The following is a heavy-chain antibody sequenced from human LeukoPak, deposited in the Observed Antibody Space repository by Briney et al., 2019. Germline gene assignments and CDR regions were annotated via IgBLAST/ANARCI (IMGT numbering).Heavy chain of an antibody. D-gene: IGHD3-10*01. CDR1: GYSFTSYG. V-gene: IGHV1-18*01. CDR2: ISAYNGNT. Sequence: GASVKVSCKASGYSFTSYGISWVRQAPGQGLEWMGWISAYNGNTNYAQKLQGRVTMTTDTSTSTAYMELRSLRSDDTAVYYCARGRSGSYYLSYYYYGMDVWGQGTTVTVSS. J-gene: IGHJ6*02. CDR3: ARGRSGSYYLSYYYYGMDV.